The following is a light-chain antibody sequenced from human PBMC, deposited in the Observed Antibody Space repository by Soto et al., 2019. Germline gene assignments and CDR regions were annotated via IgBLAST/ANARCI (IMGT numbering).Light chain of an antibody. V-gene: IGKV3-20*01. CDR1: QSVSSNF. CDR3: QQYGSSPRT. J-gene: IGKJ1*01. Sequence: EIVLTQSPDTLSLSPGERATLSCRANQSVSSNFLAWYQQKPGQAPRLLISGASNRATGIPDRFSGSGSGTVFTLTISRLEPEDFAVYYCQQYGSSPRTFGQGTKVEI. CDR2: GAS.